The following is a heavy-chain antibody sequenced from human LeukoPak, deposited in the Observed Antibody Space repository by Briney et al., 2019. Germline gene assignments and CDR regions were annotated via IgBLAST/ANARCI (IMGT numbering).Heavy chain of an antibody. Sequence: PGGSLRLSCAASGFTFSTYWMSWVGQAPGKGLQWVANIKQDGSDKSYADSVKGRFTISRDNAKNSLNLQMSGLRAEDTAVYYCAREGLWVGPDSGKSRHPYWEIWGQGRMVTVSS. CDR2: IKQDGSDK. V-gene: IGHV3-7*04. J-gene: IGHJ3*02. CDR3: AREGLWVGPDSGKSRHPYWEI. D-gene: IGHD2-21*01. CDR1: GFTFSTYW.